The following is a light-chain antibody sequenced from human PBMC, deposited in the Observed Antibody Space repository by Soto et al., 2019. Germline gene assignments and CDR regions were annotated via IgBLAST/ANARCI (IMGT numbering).Light chain of an antibody. J-gene: IGLJ2*01. CDR3: QTWGTGPVV. CDR1: SEHSSYA. Sequence: QYVLTQSPSASASLGASVKLTCTLSSEHSSYAIAWHQQQPEKGPRYLMRLNSDGSHSKGDGIPDRFSGSSSGAERYLTISSLQSEDEAVYYCQTWGTGPVVFGGGTQLTDL. V-gene: IGLV4-69*01. CDR2: LNSDGSH.